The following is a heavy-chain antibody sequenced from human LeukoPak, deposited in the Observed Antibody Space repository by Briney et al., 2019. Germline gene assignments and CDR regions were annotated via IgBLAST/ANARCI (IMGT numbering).Heavy chain of an antibody. D-gene: IGHD6-19*01. V-gene: IGHV3-48*04. Sequence: SGGSLRLSCAASGFTFSSYGMNWVRQAPGKGLEWVSYISSSGSTIYYADSVKGRFTISRDNAKNSLYLQMNSLRAEDTAVYYCARDLRWSIAVAGRGDYYMDVWGKGTTVTISS. CDR1: GFTFSSYG. J-gene: IGHJ6*03. CDR3: ARDLRWSIAVAGRGDYYMDV. CDR2: ISSSGSTI.